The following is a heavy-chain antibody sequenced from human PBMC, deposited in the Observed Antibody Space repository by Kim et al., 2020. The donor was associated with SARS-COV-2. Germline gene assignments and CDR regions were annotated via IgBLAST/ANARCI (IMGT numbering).Heavy chain of an antibody. V-gene: IGHV4-61*03. CDR3: ARVGAVRAFDI. Sequence: TNSNPSPKSRLTKSVTSAKNHFSLKLSSVTAADTAVYYCARVGAVRAFDIWGQGTMVTVSS. J-gene: IGHJ3*02. CDR2: T. D-gene: IGHD1-26*01.